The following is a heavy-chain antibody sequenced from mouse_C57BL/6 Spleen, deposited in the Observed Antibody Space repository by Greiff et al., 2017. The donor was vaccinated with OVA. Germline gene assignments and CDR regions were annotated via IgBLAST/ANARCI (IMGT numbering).Heavy chain of an antibody. CDR2: IDPNSGGT. CDR1: GYTFTSYW. J-gene: IGHJ1*03. D-gene: IGHD1-1*01. Sequence: VQLQQPGAELVKPGASVKLSCKASGYTFTSYWMHWVKQRPGRGLEWIGRIDPNSGGTKYNEKFKSKATLTVNKPSSTAYMQLSIRTSEDSAVYYCARAYYYGSSYWYFDVWGTGTTVTVSS. CDR3: ARAYYYGSSYWYFDV. V-gene: IGHV1-72*01.